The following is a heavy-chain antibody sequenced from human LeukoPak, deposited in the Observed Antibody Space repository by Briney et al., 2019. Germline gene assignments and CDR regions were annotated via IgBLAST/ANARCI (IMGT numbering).Heavy chain of an antibody. CDR1: GFTFSSYA. V-gene: IGHV3-23*01. J-gene: IGHJ4*02. CDR2: ISGSGGST. CDR3: AKFPTYYYDRSAYYFDY. Sequence: GGSLRLSCAASGFTFSSYAMSWVRQAPGKGLEWVSAISGSGGSTYYADSVRGRFTISRDKSRNVLYMQMNSLGAEDTAVYYCAKFPTYYYDRSAYYFDYWGQGTLVTVSS. D-gene: IGHD3-22*01.